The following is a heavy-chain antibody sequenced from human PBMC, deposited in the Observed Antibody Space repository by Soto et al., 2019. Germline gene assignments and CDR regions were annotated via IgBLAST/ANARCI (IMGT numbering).Heavy chain of an antibody. J-gene: IGHJ4*02. V-gene: IGHV1-69*01. CDR3: ATGGRGYSSAPRFYFEY. Sequence: QVQLVQSGAEVKKPGSSVKVSCQASGGIFSSNAISWVRQAPGQGLEWMGGILPIFDTTHYAQKFQGRVTITADEFTSTAYMELSSLKSEDTALSSCATGGRGYSSAPRFYFEYWGQGTLVTVSS. CDR1: GGIFSSNA. CDR2: ILPIFDTT. D-gene: IGHD5-18*01.